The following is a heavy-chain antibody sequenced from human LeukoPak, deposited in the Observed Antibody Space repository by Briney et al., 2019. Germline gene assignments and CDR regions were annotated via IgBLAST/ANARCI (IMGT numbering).Heavy chain of an antibody. D-gene: IGHD6-19*01. Sequence: ASVKVSCKASGYTFTSYDINWVRQATGQGLEWMGWMNPNSGNTGYARKFQGRVTMTRNTSISTAYMELSSLRSEGTAVYYCARGRIDSSGWFGRNDAFDIWGQGTMVTVSS. CDR1: GYTFTSYD. CDR2: MNPNSGNT. J-gene: IGHJ3*02. CDR3: ARGRIDSSGWFGRNDAFDI. V-gene: IGHV1-8*01.